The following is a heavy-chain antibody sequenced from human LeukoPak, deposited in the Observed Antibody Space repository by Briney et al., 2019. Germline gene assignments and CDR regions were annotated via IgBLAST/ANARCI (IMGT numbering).Heavy chain of an antibody. Sequence: SGPALVKPTQTLTLTCTCSGFSLSTSGMRVSWIRQPPGKALEWLARIDWDDDKFYSTSLKTRLTISKDTSKNQVVLTMTNMDPVDTATYYCARVRCGGDCYPDYWGQGTLVTVSS. CDR3: ARVRCGGDCYPDY. D-gene: IGHD2-21*02. V-gene: IGHV2-70*04. CDR2: IDWDDDK. J-gene: IGHJ4*02. CDR1: GFSLSTSGMR.